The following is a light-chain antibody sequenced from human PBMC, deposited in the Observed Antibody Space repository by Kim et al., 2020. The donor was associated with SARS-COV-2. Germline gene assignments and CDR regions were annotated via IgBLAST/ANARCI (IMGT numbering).Light chain of an antibody. CDR1: SSDIGGYNY. CDR3: SSYTSVSLI. V-gene: IGLV2-14*03. J-gene: IGLJ2*01. Sequence: PGQSITISCTGTSSDIGGYNYVSWYQQHPGKAPKLMIYDVSSRPSGVSNRFSGSKSGNTASLTISGLQAEDEADYYCSSYTSVSLIFGGGTQLTVL. CDR2: DVS.